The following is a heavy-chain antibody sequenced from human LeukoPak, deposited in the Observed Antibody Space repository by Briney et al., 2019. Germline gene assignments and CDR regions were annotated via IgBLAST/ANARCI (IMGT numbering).Heavy chain of an antibody. CDR1: GFTFDDYG. CDR3: ARDPVYDILTGYYTPNYYFDY. D-gene: IGHD3-9*01. J-gene: IGHJ4*02. V-gene: IGHV3-48*03. CDR2: ISSSGSTI. Sequence: PGGSLRLSCAASGFTFDDYGMSWVRQAPGKGLEWVSYISSSGSTIYYADSVKGRFTISRDNAKNSLYLQMNSLRAEDTAVYYCARDPVYDILTGYYTPNYYFDYWGQGTLVTVSS.